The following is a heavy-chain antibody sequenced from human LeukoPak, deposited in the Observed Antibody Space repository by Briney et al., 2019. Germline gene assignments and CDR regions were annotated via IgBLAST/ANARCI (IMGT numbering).Heavy chain of an antibody. CDR2: ISWDGGNT. D-gene: IGHD1-14*01. J-gene: IGHJ4*02. CDR3: ARSGNGFPSPDY. CDR1: GFTFDDYS. V-gene: IGHV3-43*01. Sequence: PGGSLRLSCAASGFTFDDYSMHWVRQVPGKGQEWVSLISWDGGNTHYGDSVKGRFTTSRDNNKNSLYLRMNSLRTEDTALYYCARSGNGFPSPDYWGQGTLVTVSS.